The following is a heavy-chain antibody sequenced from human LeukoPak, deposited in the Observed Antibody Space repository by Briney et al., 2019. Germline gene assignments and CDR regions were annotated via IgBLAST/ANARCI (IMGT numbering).Heavy chain of an antibody. CDR3: ARVTGYIVEDYFDY. CDR2: IFYSGST. Sequence: SETLSLTCTVSGGSISTSSYYWGWVRQPPGKGLEWIGNIFYSGSTYYSPSLKSRVTISLDTSRNQFSLKLNSVTAADTAVYYCARVTGYIVEDYFDYWGQGTLVTVSS. J-gene: IGHJ4*02. D-gene: IGHD3-22*01. CDR1: GGSISTSSYY. V-gene: IGHV4-39*07.